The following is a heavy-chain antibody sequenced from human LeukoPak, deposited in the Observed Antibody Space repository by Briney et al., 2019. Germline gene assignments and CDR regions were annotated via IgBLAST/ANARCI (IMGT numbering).Heavy chain of an antibody. D-gene: IGHD3-10*01. CDR3: TRPRGGYYYYMTV. CDR1: GDSVTSSGNY. CDR2: FYYSGTT. V-gene: IGHV4-39*01. Sequence: SETLSLTCTVSGDSVTSSGNYWGWIRQPPGRGLEWFGSFYYSGTTYYNPSLKSRVTISVGTSKNQFSLKLSSVTAAETAVYYCTRPRGGYYYYMTVWGKGTTVTVSS. J-gene: IGHJ6*03.